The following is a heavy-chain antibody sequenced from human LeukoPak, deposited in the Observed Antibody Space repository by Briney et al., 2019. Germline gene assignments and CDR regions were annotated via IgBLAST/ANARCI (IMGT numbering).Heavy chain of an antibody. CDR3: AKGGSDSSGYYSLYYYYYMDV. V-gene: IGHV3-30*02. Sequence: GGSLRLSCAASGFTFSSYGMHWVRQAPGKGLEWVAFIRYDGSNKYYADSVKGRFIISRDNSKNMLYLQMSSLRAEDTAVYYCAKGGSDSSGYYSLYYYYYMDVWGEGTTVTISS. CDR1: GFTFSSYG. J-gene: IGHJ6*03. CDR2: IRYDGSNK. D-gene: IGHD3-22*01.